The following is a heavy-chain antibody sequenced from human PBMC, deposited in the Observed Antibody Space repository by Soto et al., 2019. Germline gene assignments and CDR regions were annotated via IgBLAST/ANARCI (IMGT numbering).Heavy chain of an antibody. J-gene: IGHJ5*02. CDR1: GFTFSQFC. CDR2: ISSDGGTT. D-gene: IGHD3-16*01. CDR3: VKCGGNKEIPFAKNWFDP. V-gene: IGHV3-64D*06. Sequence: EVQLVESGGGLVQPGGSLRLSCSASGFTFSQFCMNWVRQAPGKGLEYVSVISSDGGTTYYADSVKGRFSISRDNSRGTLLLQMSSMRLEDSGIYYCVKCGGNKEIPFAKNWFDPWGQGTLVTVSS.